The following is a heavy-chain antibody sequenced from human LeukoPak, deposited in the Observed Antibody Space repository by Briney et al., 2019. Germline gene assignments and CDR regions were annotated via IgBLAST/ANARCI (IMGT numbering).Heavy chain of an antibody. V-gene: IGHV6-1*01. J-gene: IGHJ4*02. CDR1: GDSVSNNSAI. CDR3: ARSSNLHYFDY. Sequence: SQTLSLTCAISGDSVSNNSAIWIWIRQLPSRGLQWLGRTYYRSKWYNDYAVSVKSRITLNVDTSKNQFSLQLNSVTPEDTAVYYCARSSNLHYFDYWGQGTQVTVSS. CDR2: TYYRSKWYN.